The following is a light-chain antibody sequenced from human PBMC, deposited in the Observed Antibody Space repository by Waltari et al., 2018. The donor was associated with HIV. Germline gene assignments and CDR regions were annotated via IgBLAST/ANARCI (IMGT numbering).Light chain of an antibody. CDR2: EDN. V-gene: IGLV6-57*04. J-gene: IGLJ3*02. Sequence: NFMLTQPHSVSESPGKTVTISCTRSSGSIASNYVQCYQQRPGSAPTTVIYEDNQRPSGVPDRFSGSIDSSSNSASLTISGLKTEVETDYYCQSYDSSNRVFGGGTKLTVL. CDR3: QSYDSSNRV. CDR1: SGSIASNY.